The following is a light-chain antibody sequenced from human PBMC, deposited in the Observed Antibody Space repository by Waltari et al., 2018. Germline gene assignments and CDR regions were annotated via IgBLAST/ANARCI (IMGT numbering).Light chain of an antibody. CDR2: KSF. CDR1: QSISNW. J-gene: IGKJ2*01. V-gene: IGKV1-5*03. CDR3: QQYNIWPYT. Sequence: DIQMTQSPPTLCASVGDRVTSTCRASQSISNWLAWYQQKPGKAPKVLIYKSFTLQSGVPSRFSGSGSETEFSLTISSLQPDDFATYYCQQYNIWPYTFGQGTTLEI.